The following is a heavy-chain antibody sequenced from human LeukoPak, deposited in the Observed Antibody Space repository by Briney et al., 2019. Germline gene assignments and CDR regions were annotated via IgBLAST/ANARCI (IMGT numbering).Heavy chain of an antibody. D-gene: IGHD5-12*01. Sequence: GRALRLSCAASGFTFSSYGMHGVRQAPGKGLEGVAIIWYDGSNEYYAASVKGRFTISRDNSKNTLYLQMNSLRAEDTAVYYCAKGRGDIVGTIDQWGQGTLVTVSS. CDR3: AKGRGDIVGTIDQ. V-gene: IGHV3-33*06. J-gene: IGHJ4*02. CDR2: IWYDGSNE. CDR1: GFTFSSYG.